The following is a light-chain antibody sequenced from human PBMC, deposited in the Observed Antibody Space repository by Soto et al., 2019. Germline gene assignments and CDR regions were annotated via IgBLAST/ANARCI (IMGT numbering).Light chain of an antibody. CDR1: QSVLYSSNNKNY. CDR3: QQYNNWPWT. Sequence: DIVMTQSPDSLAVSLGERATINCKSSQSVLYSSNNKNYLAWYQQKPGQPPKLLIYWASTRESGVPDRFSGSGSGTDFTLTISSLQSEDFAVYSCQQYNNWPWTFGQGTKVDIK. J-gene: IGKJ1*01. V-gene: IGKV4-1*01. CDR2: WAS.